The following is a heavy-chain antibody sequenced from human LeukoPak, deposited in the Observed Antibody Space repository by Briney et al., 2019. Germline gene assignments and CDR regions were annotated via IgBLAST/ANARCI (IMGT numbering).Heavy chain of an antibody. D-gene: IGHD4-17*01. Sequence: SETLSLTCAVYGGSFRGYYWSWVRQPPGKGLEWIGEIDHSGSTYYNPSLKSRVTISIDTSKNQFSLNLTSVTAADTAVYYCARERLTVSTFVNCYYAMDVWGQGTTVTVTS. CDR2: IDHSGST. J-gene: IGHJ6*02. V-gene: IGHV4-34*01. CDR3: ARERLTVSTFVNCYYAMDV. CDR1: GGSFRGYY.